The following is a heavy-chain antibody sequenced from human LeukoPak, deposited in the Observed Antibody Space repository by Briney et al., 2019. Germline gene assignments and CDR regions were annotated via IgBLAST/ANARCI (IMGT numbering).Heavy chain of an antibody. CDR2: ISAYNGNT. V-gene: IGHV1-18*01. D-gene: IGHD6-13*01. CDR3: ARAMSRGIAAHWFDP. Sequence: GASVKVSCKASGYTFTIYGISWVRQAPGQGLEWMGWISAYNGNTNYAQKLQGRVTMTTDTSTSTAYMELRSLRSDDTAVYYCARAMSRGIAAHWFDPWGQGTLVTVSS. J-gene: IGHJ5*02. CDR1: GYTFTIYG.